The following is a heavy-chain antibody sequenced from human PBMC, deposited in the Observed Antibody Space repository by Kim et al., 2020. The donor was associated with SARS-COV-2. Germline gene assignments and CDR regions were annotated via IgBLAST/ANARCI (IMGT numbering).Heavy chain of an antibody. J-gene: IGHJ3*02. D-gene: IGHD1-26*01. CDR3: ASLVGYDPHWGAFDI. V-gene: IGHV3-7*01. Sequence: DSVKGRFTISRDNAKNSLYLQMNSLRAEDTAVYYCASLVGYDPHWGAFDIWGQGTMVTVSS.